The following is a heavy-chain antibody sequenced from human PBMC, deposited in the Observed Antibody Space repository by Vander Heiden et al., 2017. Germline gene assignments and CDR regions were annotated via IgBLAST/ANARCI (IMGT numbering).Heavy chain of an antibody. D-gene: IGHD3-22*01. V-gene: IGHV4-61*01. CDR1: GGSVSSDSHY. J-gene: IGHJ5*01. CDR3: ARVGAYYDSSGFYYWCDS. CDR2: ISSSGNT. Sequence: QVQLLESGPGLVKPSGTLSLTCSVSGGSVSSDSHYWNWIRQTPGKGLEWIAYISSSGNTNYNPSLKSRVTMSVDTSKNQFSLSLNYVKAADTAIYYCARVGAYYDSSGFYYWCDSWGQGTLGAVSS.